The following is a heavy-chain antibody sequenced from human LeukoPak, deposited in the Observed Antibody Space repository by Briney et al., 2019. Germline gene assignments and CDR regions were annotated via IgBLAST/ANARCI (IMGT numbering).Heavy chain of an antibody. V-gene: IGHV5-51*01. D-gene: IGHD6-19*01. CDR2: IYPGDSDT. CDR1: GYSFTSYW. CDR3: ARSDSSGWDDAFDI. Sequence: GESLKISCKGSGYSFTSYWIGWVRQMPGKGVEGMGIIYPGDSDTIYSPSFHGKVTISHDQSISTDYLEWSSLKPSDTAMYYCARSDSSGWDDAFDIWGEGRMVTVSS. J-gene: IGHJ3*02.